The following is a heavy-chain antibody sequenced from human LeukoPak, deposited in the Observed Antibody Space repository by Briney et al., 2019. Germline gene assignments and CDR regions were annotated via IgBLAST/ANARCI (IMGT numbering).Heavy chain of an antibody. Sequence: PSQTLSLTCSVSGASISSGDSYWLWIRQPQGKGLEWIGYIYSSGTTYYNPSLRGRVTVSVDTSKNQFSLNLTSVTAADTAVYYCATEPVVRGSVTTPFGYWGQGTLVTVSS. V-gene: IGHV4-30-4*01. CDR2: IYSSGTT. D-gene: IGHD3-10*01. CDR3: ATEPVVRGSVTTPFGY. CDR1: GASISSGDSY. J-gene: IGHJ4*02.